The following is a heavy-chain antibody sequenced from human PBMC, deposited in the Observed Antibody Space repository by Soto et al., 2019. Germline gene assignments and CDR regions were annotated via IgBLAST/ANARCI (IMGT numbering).Heavy chain of an antibody. D-gene: IGHD6-19*01. CDR3: ARDQGIAVASGVFDY. Sequence: QVQLVQSGAEVKKPGSSVKVSCKASGVTFSSYAISWVRQAPGQGLEWMGGIIPIFGTANYAQKVKGRVTITADESTNQAHVELNSLRCADPAVYFCARDQGIAVASGVFDYWGQGTLVNGSS. V-gene: IGHV1-69*12. CDR1: GVTFSSYA. CDR2: IIPIFGTA. J-gene: IGHJ4*02.